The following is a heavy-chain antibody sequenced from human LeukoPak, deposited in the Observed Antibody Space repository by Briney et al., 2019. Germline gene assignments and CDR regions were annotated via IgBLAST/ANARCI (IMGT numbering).Heavy chain of an antibody. D-gene: IGHD3-10*01. V-gene: IGHV5-51*01. CDR3: GHGSGHQIVY. CDR2: IYPGDSDT. CDR1: GYSFNRYW. Sequence: GESLKISRKVSGYSFNRYWIGWVRQMPGKGLEWMGIIYPGDSDTRYSPSFQGQVTISADKSISTAYLQWSSLKASDTVMYYCGHGSGHQIVYWGQGTLVTVSS. J-gene: IGHJ4*02.